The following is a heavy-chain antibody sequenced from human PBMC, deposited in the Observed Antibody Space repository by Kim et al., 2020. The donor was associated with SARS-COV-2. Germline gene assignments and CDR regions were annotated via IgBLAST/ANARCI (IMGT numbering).Heavy chain of an antibody. Sequence: ASVKVSCKASGYTFTSYYIHWVRQAPGQGLEWMGMINPSGGTTSYPQKFQDRVTMTRDTSTSTVSMELSSLTSEDTAVYYCARGYYYGSGSRGIPECWGQGTLVTVSS. CDR3: ARGYYYGSGSRGIPEC. D-gene: IGHD3-10*01. J-gene: IGHJ4*02. CDR2: INPSGGTT. CDR1: GYTFTSYY. V-gene: IGHV1-46*01.